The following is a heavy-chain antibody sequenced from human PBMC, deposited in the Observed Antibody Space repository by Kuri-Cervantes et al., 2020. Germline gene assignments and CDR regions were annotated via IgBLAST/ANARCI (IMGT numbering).Heavy chain of an antibody. J-gene: IGHJ2*01. CDR2: ISGSGGST. CDR3: ARAPLATVTNSWYFDL. CDR1: GFTFSSYA. D-gene: IGHD4-17*01. Sequence: GESLKISCAASGFTFSSYAMSWVRQAPGKGLEWVSAISGSGGSTYYADSVKGRFTISRDNAKNSLYLQMNSLRAEDTAVYYCARAPLATVTNSWYFDLWGRGTLVTVSS. V-gene: IGHV3-23*01.